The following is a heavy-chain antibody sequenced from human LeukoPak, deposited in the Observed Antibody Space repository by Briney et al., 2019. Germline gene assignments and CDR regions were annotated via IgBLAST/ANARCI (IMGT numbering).Heavy chain of an antibody. D-gene: IGHD1-26*01. V-gene: IGHV3-7*01. CDR2: ISPDGSEK. CDR3: ATDLNHDSGG. CDR1: GFSFSGTW. J-gene: IGHJ4*02. Sequence: GGSLRLSCATSGFSFSGTWMTWVRQAPGKGLECITNISPDGSEKYYLDSVKGRFTVSRDNAKKLVYLQMNSLRVEDTAIYFCATDLNHDSGGWGQGTLVGVS.